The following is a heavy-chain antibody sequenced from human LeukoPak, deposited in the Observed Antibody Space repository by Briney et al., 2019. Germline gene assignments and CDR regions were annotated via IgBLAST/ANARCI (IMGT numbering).Heavy chain of an antibody. CDR2: INAGNGNT. D-gene: IGHD6-13*01. J-gene: IGHJ4*02. Sequence: GASVKVSCKASGYTFTSYAMHWVRQAPGQRLEWMGWINAGNGNTKYSQKFQGRVTITRDTSASTAYMELSSLRSGDTAVYYCARDYSLAAAVNYWGQGTLVTVSS. CDR3: ARDYSLAAAVNY. V-gene: IGHV1-3*01. CDR1: GYTFTSYA.